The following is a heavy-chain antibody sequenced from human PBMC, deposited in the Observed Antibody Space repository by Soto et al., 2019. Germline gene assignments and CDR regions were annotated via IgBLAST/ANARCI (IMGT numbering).Heavy chain of an antibody. CDR3: ARGGKNWNYNHGVGV. CDR2: IYYSGST. D-gene: IGHD1-7*01. J-gene: IGHJ6*02. V-gene: IGHV4-59*01. Sequence: KASETLSLTCTVSGGSISSYYWSWIRQPPGKGLEWIGYIYYSGSTNYNPSLKSRVTISVDTSKNQFSLKLSSVTAADTAVYYCARGGKNWNYNHGVGVWGQGTTVTVSS. CDR1: GGSISSYY.